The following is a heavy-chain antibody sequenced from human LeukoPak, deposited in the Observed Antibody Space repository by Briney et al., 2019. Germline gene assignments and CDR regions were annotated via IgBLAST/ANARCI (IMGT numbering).Heavy chain of an antibody. D-gene: IGHD3-10*01. CDR1: GYTFTGYY. Sequence: ASVKVSCKASGYTFTGYYMHWVRQAPGQGLEWMGWINPNSGGTNYAQKFQGRVTMTRDTSISTAYMELSRLRSDDTAVYYCARLTWGSGSPTFDYWGQGTLVTVSS. V-gene: IGHV1-2*02. CDR3: ARLTWGSGSPTFDY. CDR2: INPNSGGT. J-gene: IGHJ4*02.